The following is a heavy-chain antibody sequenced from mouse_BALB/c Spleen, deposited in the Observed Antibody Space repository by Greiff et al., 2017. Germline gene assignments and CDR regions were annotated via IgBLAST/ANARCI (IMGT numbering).Heavy chain of an antibody. CDR2: IYPGDGDT. CDR3: ARGVTGTRDYFDY. V-gene: IGHV1-87*01. Sequence: VQLQQSGAELARPGASVKLSCKASGYTFTSYWMQWVKQRPGQGLEWIGAIYPGDGDTRYTQKFKGKATLTADKSSSTAYMQLSSLASEDSAVYYWARGVTGTRDYFDYWGQGTTLTVSS. J-gene: IGHJ2*01. D-gene: IGHD4-1*01. CDR1: GYTFTSYW.